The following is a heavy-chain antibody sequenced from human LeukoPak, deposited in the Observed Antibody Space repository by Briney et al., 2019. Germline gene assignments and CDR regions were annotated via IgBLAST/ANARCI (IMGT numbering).Heavy chain of an antibody. CDR3: ARDFYGGIIYYYYGMDV. CDR2: ISSSGSTI. J-gene: IGHJ6*02. V-gene: IGHV3-48*03. D-gene: IGHD4-23*01. CDR1: GFTFSSYA. Sequence: GGSLRLSCAASGFTFSSYAMHWVRQAPGKGLEWVSYISSSGSTIYYADSVKGRFTISRDNAKNSLYLQMNSLRAEDTAVYYCARDFYGGIIYYYYGMDVWGQGTTVTVSS.